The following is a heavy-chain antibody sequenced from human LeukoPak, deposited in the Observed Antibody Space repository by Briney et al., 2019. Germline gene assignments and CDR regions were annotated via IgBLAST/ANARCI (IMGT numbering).Heavy chain of an antibody. CDR3: ARVDYGSGGVLERWFDP. V-gene: IGHV6-1*01. CDR2: TYYRSKWYN. CDR1: GDSVSSNSAA. J-gene: IGHJ5*02. D-gene: IGHD3-10*01. Sequence: SQTLSLTCAISGDSVSSNSAAWNWIRQSSSRGLEWLGRTYYRSKWYNDYAVSVKSRITINPDTSKNQFSLKLSSVTAADTAVYYCARVDYGSGGVLERWFDPWGQGTLVTVSS.